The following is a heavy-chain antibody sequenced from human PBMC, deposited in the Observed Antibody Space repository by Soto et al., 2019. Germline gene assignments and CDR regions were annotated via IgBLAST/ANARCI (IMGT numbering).Heavy chain of an antibody. CDR2: ISGSGSIT. CDR3: AKDIRGLRGAYYFDN. Sequence: GGSLRLSXAASGFSFSSYAMTWVRQAPGKGLEWVSAISGSGSITYYADSVKGRFTISRDNSKNTLDLQMNSLRAEDTAVYYCAKDIRGLRGAYYFDNWCQGILVTVSS. J-gene: IGHJ4*02. CDR1: GFSFSSYA. V-gene: IGHV3-23*01. D-gene: IGHD3-10*01.